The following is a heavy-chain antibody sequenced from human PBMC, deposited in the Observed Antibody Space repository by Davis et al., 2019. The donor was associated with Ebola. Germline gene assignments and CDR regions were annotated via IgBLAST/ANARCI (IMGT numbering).Heavy chain of an antibody. CDR3: ARIRHYGDYDVASDY. Sequence: GGSLRLSCAASGFTFSSYSMNWVRQAPGRGLESVALITFDGSTKYYADSVRGRFTISRDNSKNTLFLQMNSLRAEDTAVYYCARIRHYGDYDVASDYWGQGTLVTVSS. D-gene: IGHD4-17*01. V-gene: IGHV3-30*03. CDR1: GFTFSSYS. J-gene: IGHJ4*02. CDR2: ITFDGSTK.